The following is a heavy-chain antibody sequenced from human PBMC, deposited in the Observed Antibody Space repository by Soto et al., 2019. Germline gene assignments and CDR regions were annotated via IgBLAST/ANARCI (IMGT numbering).Heavy chain of an antibody. Sequence: EVQLLESGGGLVQPGGSLRLSCTASEFTFRNYAMSWVRQAPGKGLEWVSAIGASGAGTHYSDSVKGRFPISRDNSKNAVYVQMNSLRAEDTGVYYCAKCAVLSATSGGWCNWFGPWGQGTLVTVSS. CDR3: AKCAVLSATSGGWCNWFGP. D-gene: IGHD2-21*01. J-gene: IGHJ5*02. V-gene: IGHV3-23*01. CDR2: IGASGAGT. CDR1: EFTFRNYA.